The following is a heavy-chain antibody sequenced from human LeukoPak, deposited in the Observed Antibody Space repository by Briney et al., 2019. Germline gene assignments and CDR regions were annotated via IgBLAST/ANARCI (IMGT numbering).Heavy chain of an antibody. CDR1: GFTFSSYS. J-gene: IGHJ4*02. D-gene: IGHD3-22*01. CDR2: ISSSSSTI. V-gene: IGHV3-48*04. Sequence: PGGSLRLSCAASGFTFSSYSMNWVRQAPGKGLEWVSYISSSSSTIYYADSVKGRFTISRDNAKNSLYLQMNSLRAEDTALYYCAATYYYDSSGYSNFDYWGQGTLVTVSS. CDR3: AATYYYDSSGYSNFDY.